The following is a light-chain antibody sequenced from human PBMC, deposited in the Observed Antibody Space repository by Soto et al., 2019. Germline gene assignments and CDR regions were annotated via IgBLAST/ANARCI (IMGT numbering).Light chain of an antibody. CDR1: QSVSSSY. J-gene: IGKJ2*01. CDR3: QQYGSSRAT. CDR2: GAS. V-gene: IGKV3-20*01. Sequence: EIVLTQSPGTLSLSPGERATLSCRASQSVSSSYLAWYQQKPGQAPRLPIYGASSRATGIPDRFSGSGSGTDFTLTISRLEPEDFAVYYCQQYGSSRATFGQGTKLEIK.